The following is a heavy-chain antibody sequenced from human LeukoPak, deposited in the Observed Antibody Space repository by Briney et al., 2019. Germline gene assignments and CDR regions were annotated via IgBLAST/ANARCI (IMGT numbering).Heavy chain of an antibody. V-gene: IGHV3-33*01. CDR3: ARDLYPDIVVVPAAYDY. CDR1: GFTFSSYG. D-gene: IGHD2-2*01. CDR2: IWYDGSNK. J-gene: IGHJ4*02. Sequence: TGGSLRLSCAASGFTFSSYGMHWVRQAPGKGLEWVAVIWYDGSNKYYADSVKGRFTISRDNSKNTLYLQMNSLRAEDTAVYYCARDLYPDIVVVPAAYDYWGQGTLATVSS.